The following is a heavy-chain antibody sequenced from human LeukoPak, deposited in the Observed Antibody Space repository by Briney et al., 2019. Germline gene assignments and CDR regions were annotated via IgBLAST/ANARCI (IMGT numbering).Heavy chain of an antibody. V-gene: IGHV3-7*03. J-gene: IGHJ4*02. Sequence: PGGSLRLSCAASGFTFSNYWMSWVRQAPGKGLEWVANIKQDGSENYYVDSVKGRFTVSRDDAKNSLYLQMNSLRAEDTAVYYCARDKFPLASGSYAFGYWGQGTLVTVSS. D-gene: IGHD1-26*01. CDR1: GFTFSNYW. CDR3: ARDKFPLASGSYAFGY. CDR2: IKQDGSEN.